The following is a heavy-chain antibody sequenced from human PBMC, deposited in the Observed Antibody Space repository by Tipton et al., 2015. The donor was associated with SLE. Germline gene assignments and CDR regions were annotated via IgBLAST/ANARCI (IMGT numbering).Heavy chain of an antibody. CDR1: GFSISSGYY. CDR2: MYDSGST. Sequence: TLSLTCNVYGFSISSGYYWGWIRQSPGKGLEWIQNMYDSGSTYYNPSLKSRVTMSIDRSKNQFSLKLTSVTAADTAVYYCARGDQLLTAVDVWGPGTMVTVSS. D-gene: IGHD2-2*01. J-gene: IGHJ3*01. V-gene: IGHV4-38-2*02. CDR3: ARGDQLLTAVDV.